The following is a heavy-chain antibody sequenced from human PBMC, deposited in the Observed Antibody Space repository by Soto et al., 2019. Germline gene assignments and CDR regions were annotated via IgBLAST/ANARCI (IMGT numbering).Heavy chain of an antibody. J-gene: IGHJ4*02. CDR3: ARHLLADY. V-gene: IGHV1-3*01. CDR1: GYTFTSYD. Sequence: ASVKVSCKASGYTFTSYDINWVRQAPGQRLEWMGWINAGNGNTKYSQKFQGRVTITRDTSASTAYMELSSLRSEDTAAYYCARHLLADYWGQGTLVIVSS. CDR2: INAGNGNT. D-gene: IGHD2-15*01.